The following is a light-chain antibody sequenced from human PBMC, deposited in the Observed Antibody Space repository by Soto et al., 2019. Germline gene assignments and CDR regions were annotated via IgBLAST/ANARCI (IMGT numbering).Light chain of an antibody. V-gene: IGKV1-27*01. Sequence: DIQMTQSPSSLSASIGDRATITCRTSQDISNSLAWYQQKPGKAPKLLIFAASTLQSGVPSRFSGGGSGTEFTLTISSLQPEDVATDYCQKYNFAPWTFGQGTKVEI. CDR2: AAS. CDR1: QDISNS. J-gene: IGKJ1*01. CDR3: QKYNFAPWT.